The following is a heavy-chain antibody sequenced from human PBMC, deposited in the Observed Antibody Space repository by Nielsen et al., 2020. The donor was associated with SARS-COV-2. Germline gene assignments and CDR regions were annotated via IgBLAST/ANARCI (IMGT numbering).Heavy chain of an antibody. D-gene: IGHD7-27*01. V-gene: IGHV3-23*01. J-gene: IGHJ4*02. CDR2: ISNGGSST. CDR3: AKARGNWGDSFDY. Sequence: GGSLRLSCEASGFNFRSFAMTWVRQAPGKGLEWVSAISNGGSSTFYADSVMGRVTISRDNFKNTLYLQMNSLRVEDTAIYYCAKARGNWGDSFDYWGQGSLVTVSS. CDR1: GFNFRSFA.